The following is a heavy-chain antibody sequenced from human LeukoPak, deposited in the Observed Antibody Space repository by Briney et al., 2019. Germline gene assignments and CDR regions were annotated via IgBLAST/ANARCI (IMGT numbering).Heavy chain of an antibody. CDR1: GFTFSSYG. CDR2: IIDTGST. V-gene: IGHV4-34*12. J-gene: IGHJ4*02. Sequence: GSLRLSCAASGFTFSSYGMTWVRQAPGKGLEWIGEIIDTGSTKYNSSLKSRVTISVDTSKNEFSLNLTSVTAADTAIYYCARGLASGYPPIPFDYWGQGTLVTVSS. D-gene: IGHD3-3*01. CDR3: ARGLASGYPPIPFDY.